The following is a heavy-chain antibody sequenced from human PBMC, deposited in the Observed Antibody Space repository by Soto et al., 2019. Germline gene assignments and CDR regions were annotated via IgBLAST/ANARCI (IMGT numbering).Heavy chain of an antibody. D-gene: IGHD4-17*01. Sequence: SETLSLSCRVSGDSTSRGGYYWSWIRQHPGKGLEWIGYIYWSGNTYFNPSLKSRVSISLGTSSNQFSLNLTSVTAADTAVYYCVRGAADYGDAFDIWGQGTTVTVSS. CDR2: IYWSGNT. CDR3: VRGAADYGDAFDI. V-gene: IGHV4-31*03. CDR1: GDSTSRGGYY. J-gene: IGHJ3*02.